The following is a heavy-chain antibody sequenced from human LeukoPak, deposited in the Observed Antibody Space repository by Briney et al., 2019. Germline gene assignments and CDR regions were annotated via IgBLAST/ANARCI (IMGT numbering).Heavy chain of an antibody. CDR1: GFTFSSYA. CDR3: ANDRNRWGLTPPFDY. V-gene: IGHV3-23*01. Sequence: GGSLRLSCAASGFTFSSYAMSWVRQAPGKGLEWVSAISGSGGSTYYADSVKGRFTISRDNSKNTLYLQMNSLRAEDTAVYYCANDRNRWGLTPPFDYWGQGTLVTVSS. D-gene: IGHD1-14*01. CDR2: ISGSGGST. J-gene: IGHJ4*02.